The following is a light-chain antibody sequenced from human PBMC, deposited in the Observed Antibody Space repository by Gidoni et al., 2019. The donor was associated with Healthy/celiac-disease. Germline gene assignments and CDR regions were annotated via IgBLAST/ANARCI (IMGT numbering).Light chain of an antibody. CDR1: QSISSW. CDR2: KAS. Sequence: DIQMTQSPSTLSASVGDRVTITCRASQSISSWLAWYQQKPGKAPKLLIYKASSLESGVPSRFSGSGSGTEFTLTISSLQPDDFATYYCQQYNSYPWTFAYXTKVEI. V-gene: IGKV1-5*03. CDR3: QQYNSYPWT. J-gene: IGKJ1*01.